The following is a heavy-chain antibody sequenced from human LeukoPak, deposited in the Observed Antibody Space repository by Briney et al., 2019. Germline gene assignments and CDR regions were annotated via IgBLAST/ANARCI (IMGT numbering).Heavy chain of an antibody. V-gene: IGHV4-34*01. Sequence: SETLSLTCAVYGGSFSGYYWSWIRQPPGKALEWIGEINHSGSTNYNPSLKSRVTISVDTSKNQFSLKLSSVTAADTAVYYCARDFYGPDGYFDYWGQGTLVTVSS. CDR3: ARDFYGPDGYFDY. CDR1: GGSFSGYY. D-gene: IGHD4-17*01. CDR2: INHSGST. J-gene: IGHJ4*02.